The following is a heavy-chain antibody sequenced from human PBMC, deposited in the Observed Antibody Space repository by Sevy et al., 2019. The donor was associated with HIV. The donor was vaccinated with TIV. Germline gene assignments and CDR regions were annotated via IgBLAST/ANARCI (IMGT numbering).Heavy chain of an antibody. CDR3: ARADSTSSEDRFYYYGLDV. CDR2: FRASGLTI. D-gene: IGHD3-16*02. Sequence: GGSLRLSCAASGFTFSSYEMNWVRLAPGKGLEWVSYFRASGLTIDYADSVKGRFTISRDNAKNSLYLHMHSLRAEDTAVYFCARADSTSSEDRFYYYGLDVWGQGTTVTVSS. CDR1: GFTFSSYE. V-gene: IGHV3-48*03. J-gene: IGHJ6*02.